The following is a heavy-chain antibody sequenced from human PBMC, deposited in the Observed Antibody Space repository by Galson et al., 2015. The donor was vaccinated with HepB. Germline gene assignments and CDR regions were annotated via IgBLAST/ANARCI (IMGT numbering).Heavy chain of an antibody. Sequence: SLRLSCAASGFTFSSYSMNWVRQAPGKGLEWVSYISSSSSTIYYADSVKGRFTISRDNAKNSLYLQMNSLRDEDTAVYYCARRFMTTVTFPYYYYYMDVWGKGTTVTVSS. D-gene: IGHD4-11*01. CDR2: ISSSSSTI. J-gene: IGHJ6*03. CDR3: ARRFMTTVTFPYYYYYMDV. CDR1: GFTFSSYS. V-gene: IGHV3-48*02.